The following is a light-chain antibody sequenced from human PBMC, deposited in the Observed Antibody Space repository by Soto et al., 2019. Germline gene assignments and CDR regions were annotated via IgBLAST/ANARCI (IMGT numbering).Light chain of an antibody. V-gene: IGKV3-20*01. Sequence: EIVLTQSLGTLSLSPGERATLSCRASQSVSSSYLAWYQQKPGQAPRLLIYGASSRATGIPDRFSGSGSGTDFTLTISSLQAEDVAVFYCQQYFTTPLTFGPGTKVDIK. CDR3: QQYFTTPLT. J-gene: IGKJ3*01. CDR2: GAS. CDR1: QSVSSSY.